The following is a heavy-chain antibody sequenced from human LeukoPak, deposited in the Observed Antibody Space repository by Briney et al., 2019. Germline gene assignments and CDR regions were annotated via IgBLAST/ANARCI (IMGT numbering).Heavy chain of an antibody. V-gene: IGHV4-61*02. D-gene: IGHD3-22*01. Sequence: SQTLSLTCTVSGGSISSGSYYWSWIRQPAGKGLEWIGRIYTSGSTNYNPSLKSRVTISVDTSKDQFSLKLSSVTAADTAVYYCARWCATRYYDSSGYFRVWAFDIWGQGTMVTVSS. CDR2: IYTSGST. J-gene: IGHJ3*02. CDR1: GGSISSGSYY. CDR3: ARWCATRYYDSSGYFRVWAFDI.